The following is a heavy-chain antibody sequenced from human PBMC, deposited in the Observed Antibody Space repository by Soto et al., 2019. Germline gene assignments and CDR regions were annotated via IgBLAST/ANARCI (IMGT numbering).Heavy chain of an antibody. CDR3: ATKGRWYVGYYYYGMDV. CDR1: GYTFTSYA. D-gene: IGHD6-13*01. J-gene: IGHJ6*02. CDR2: INAGNGET. Sequence: ASVKVSCKASGYTFTSYAMHWVRQAPGQRLEWMGWINAGNGETIYAQKFQGRVTMTEDTSTDTAYMELSSLRSEDTAVYYCATKGRWYVGYYYYGMDVWGQGTTVTVSS. V-gene: IGHV1-3*01.